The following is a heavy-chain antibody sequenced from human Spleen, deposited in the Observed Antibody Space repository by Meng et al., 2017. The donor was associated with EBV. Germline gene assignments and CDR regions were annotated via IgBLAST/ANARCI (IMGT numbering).Heavy chain of an antibody. J-gene: IGHJ5*02. CDR1: GGNFSSYA. CDR3: ARGGRIATPSGWFDP. D-gene: IGHD6-13*01. Sequence: QVQLGESGAEGKEPGSWVKVTCKASGGNFSSYAISWVRQAPGQGLEWMGGIIPIFGTANYAQKFQGRVTITADESTSTAYMELSSLRSEDTAVYYCARGGRIATPSGWFDPWGQGTLVTVSS. CDR2: IIPIFGTA. V-gene: IGHV1-69*01.